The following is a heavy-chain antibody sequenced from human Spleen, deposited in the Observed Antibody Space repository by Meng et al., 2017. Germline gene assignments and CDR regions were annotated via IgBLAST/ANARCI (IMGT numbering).Heavy chain of an antibody. CDR2: INPNTGVA. J-gene: IGHJ6*02. D-gene: IGHD3-10*01. CDR3: ARETGSKRNFRPYGMDV. CDR1: GYTFTANY. V-gene: IGHV1-2*06. Sequence: ASVKVSCKTSGYTFTANYLHWVRQAPGQGPDWMGRINPNTGVANYAQNFQGRVTMTRDTSSSTAYMYLTSLRSDDTAVYYCARETGSKRNFRPYGMDVWGQGTTVTVSS.